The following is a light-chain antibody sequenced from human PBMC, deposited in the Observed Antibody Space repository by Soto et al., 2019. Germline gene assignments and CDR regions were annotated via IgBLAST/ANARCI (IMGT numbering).Light chain of an antibody. Sequence: QSVLTQPASVSGSPGQSITISCTGTSIDVGHPYNYVSWYQQYPGKAPKLLILGVSNRPSGISGRFSGSKSGNTASLTISGPQPEDEADDYCMSYIARTTTHWVLGGGTKLTVL. J-gene: IGLJ3*02. CDR2: GVS. V-gene: IGLV2-14*03. CDR1: SIDVGHPYNY. CDR3: MSYIARTTTHWV.